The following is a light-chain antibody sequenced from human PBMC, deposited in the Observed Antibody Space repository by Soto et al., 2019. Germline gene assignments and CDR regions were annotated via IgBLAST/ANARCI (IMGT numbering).Light chain of an antibody. Sequence: AIQMTQSPSSLSASVGDRVTITCRAIQGIRNDLGWYQQKPGKAPKLLIYAASSLQSGVPSRFSGSGSGTVFTFTFSSLQPEDFATYYCLQDYNYPRTFGQGTKVDIK. CDR2: AAS. V-gene: IGKV1-6*01. CDR1: QGIRND. CDR3: LQDYNYPRT. J-gene: IGKJ1*01.